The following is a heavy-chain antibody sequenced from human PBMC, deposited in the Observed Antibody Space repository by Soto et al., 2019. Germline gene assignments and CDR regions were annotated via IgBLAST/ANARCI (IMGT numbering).Heavy chain of an antibody. CDR3: ARDLSGYGYDS. J-gene: IGHJ5*02. CDR1: GFTFSSYA. CDR2: ISYDGSIK. V-gene: IGHV3-30*04. D-gene: IGHD5-18*01. Sequence: QVQLVESGGGVVQPGRSLKLSCADSGFTFSSYAMHWVRQAPGKGLEWVAIISYDGSIKYYADSVKGRFTISRDNSKKKLYLQMKSLSGEDTAVYYCARDLSGYGYDSWGQGPLVTVSS.